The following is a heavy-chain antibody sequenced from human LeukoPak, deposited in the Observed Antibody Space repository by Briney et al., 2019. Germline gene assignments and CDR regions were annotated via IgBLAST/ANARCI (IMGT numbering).Heavy chain of an antibody. D-gene: IGHD4-23*01. Sequence: ASVKVSCKSSGGTFSIYDIRWVREAPGQGLEWMGGILPIFGTANYAQKFQGRVTITTNESTSTAYMELSSLRSEDTAVYYCARGGRGTVVNYYMDVWGKGTTVTVSS. CDR2: ILPIFGTA. V-gene: IGHV1-69*05. CDR3: ARGGRGTVVNYYMDV. CDR1: GGTFSIYD. J-gene: IGHJ6*03.